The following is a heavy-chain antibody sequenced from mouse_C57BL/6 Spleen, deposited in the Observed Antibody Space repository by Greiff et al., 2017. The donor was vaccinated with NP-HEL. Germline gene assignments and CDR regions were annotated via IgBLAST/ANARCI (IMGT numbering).Heavy chain of an antibody. CDR1: GYAFSSYW. J-gene: IGHJ4*01. CDR3: ARGYGNSRNAMDY. CDR2: IYPGDGDT. Sequence: QVQLKQSGAELVKPGASVKISCKASGYAFSSYWMNWVKQRPGKGLEWIGQIYPGDGDTNYNGKFKGKATLTADKSSSTAYMQLSSLTSEDSAVYCGARGYGNSRNAMDYWGQGTSVTVSS. D-gene: IGHD2-10*02. V-gene: IGHV1-80*01.